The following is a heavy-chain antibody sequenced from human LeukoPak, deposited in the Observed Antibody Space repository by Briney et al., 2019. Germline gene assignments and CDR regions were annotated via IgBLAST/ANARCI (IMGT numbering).Heavy chain of an antibody. D-gene: IGHD3-3*01. CDR3: ARVIGPTYYDFWSGPYYFDY. V-gene: IGHV4-59*08. CDR2: IYYSGST. Sequence: PSETLSLTCTVSGGSISSYYWSWIRQPPGKGLEWIGYIYYSGSTYYNPSLKSRVTISVDTSKNQFSLKLSSVTAADTAVYYCARVIGPTYYDFWSGPYYFDYWGQGTLVTVSS. CDR1: GGSISSYY. J-gene: IGHJ4*02.